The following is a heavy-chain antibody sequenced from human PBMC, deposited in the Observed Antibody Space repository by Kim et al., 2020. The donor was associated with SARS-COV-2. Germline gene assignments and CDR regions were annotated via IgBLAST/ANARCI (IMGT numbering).Heavy chain of an antibody. CDR2: IIKSGTT. V-gene: IGHV4-39*01. Sequence: SETLSLTCSVSGDSIRNSNYYWGWIRQPPGKGLECLGTIIKSGTTYYNPSLNNRVTISVDTSKNQFSLRLTSVTAADTAVYYCARHMPDNGCPRFYDYWGQGALVTVSS. CDR3: ARHMPDNGCPRFYDY. J-gene: IGHJ4*02. CDR1: GDSIRNSNYY. D-gene: IGHD2-2*01.